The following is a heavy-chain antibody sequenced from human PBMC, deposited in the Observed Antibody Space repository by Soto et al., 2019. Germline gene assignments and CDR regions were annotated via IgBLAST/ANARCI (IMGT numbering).Heavy chain of an antibody. CDR2: ISTYNGDT. CDR3: ASEGSRPYSYYCMDV. J-gene: IGHJ6*02. Sequence: QVQLVQSGAEVKKPGASVKVSCKASGYTFTTYGISWVRQAPGQGLEWMGWISTYNGDTDYAQNLQGRVTMTTDTSTPTAYMELRSLRSDDTAVYYCASEGSRPYSYYCMDVWGQGTTVTVSS. CDR1: GYTFTTYG. V-gene: IGHV1-18*01. D-gene: IGHD2-15*01.